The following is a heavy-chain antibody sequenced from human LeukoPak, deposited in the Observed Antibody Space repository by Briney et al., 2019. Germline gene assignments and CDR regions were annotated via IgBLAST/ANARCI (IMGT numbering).Heavy chain of an antibody. J-gene: IGHJ4*02. D-gene: IGHD2-21*01. CDR1: GGSVSSGSYY. CDR2: IYYSGGT. CDR3: AREPGETDEGFEY. Sequence: SETLSLTCTVSGGSVSSGSYYWNWIRQPPGKGLEWIGHIYYSGGTDYNPSLKSRVTISADTSKNQFPLKMTSVTAADTAVYYCAREPGETDEGFEYWGQGTLVTVSS. V-gene: IGHV4-61*01.